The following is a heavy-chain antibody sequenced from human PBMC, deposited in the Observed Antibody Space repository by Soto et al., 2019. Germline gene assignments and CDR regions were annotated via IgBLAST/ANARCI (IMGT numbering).Heavy chain of an antibody. CDR3: ARCPRHRDFDY. Sequence: QVQLQESGPGLVKPSQTLSLTCTVSGGSISSGGYYWSWIRQHPGKGLEWIGYIYYSGRTYYHPSLKSRVTMSVDTSNNEFALKLSSVSGADTAVYYCARCPRHRDFDYWVQGTLVTVSS. CDR2: IYYSGRT. J-gene: IGHJ4*02. CDR1: GGSISSGGYY. V-gene: IGHV4-31*03.